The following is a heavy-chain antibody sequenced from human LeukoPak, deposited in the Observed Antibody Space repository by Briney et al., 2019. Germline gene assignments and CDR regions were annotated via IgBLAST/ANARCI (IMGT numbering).Heavy chain of an antibody. Sequence: GSLKVSCKASGYTLIDYVTTGVRHGTGQGREWMGWINPNSGIAGYAQKFQGAVTMTRNTSISTAYMELCSLRSEDTAVYYCASALAWGGSSYSYYYMDVWDKGTTVTVSS. CDR2: INPNSGIA. D-gene: IGHD1-26*01. J-gene: IGHJ6*03. CDR3: ASALAWGGSSYSYYYMDV. V-gene: IGHV1-8*01. CDR1: GYTLIDYV.